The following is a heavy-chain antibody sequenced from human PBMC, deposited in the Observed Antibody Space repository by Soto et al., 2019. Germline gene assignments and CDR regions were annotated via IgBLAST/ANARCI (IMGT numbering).Heavy chain of an antibody. V-gene: IGHV1-18*04. CDR1: DYTFTSYG. D-gene: IGHD6-19*01. CDR3: ASSGLAIAVAARPEIQHYYGMDV. CDR2: ISAYNGNT. Sequence: ASVKVSCKASDYTFTSYGISWVRQAPGQGLEWMGWISAYNGNTNYAQKLQGRVTMTTDTSTSTAYMELRSLRSEDTAVYYCASSGLAIAVAARPEIQHYYGMDVWGQGNSVTVSS. J-gene: IGHJ6*02.